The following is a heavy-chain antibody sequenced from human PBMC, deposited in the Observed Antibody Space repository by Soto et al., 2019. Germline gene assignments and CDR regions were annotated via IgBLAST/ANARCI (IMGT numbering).Heavy chain of an antibody. CDR3: AKEGKYSNSWYRDAFDI. CDR2: ISDSGRST. D-gene: IGHD6-13*01. J-gene: IGHJ3*02. CDR1: GFTFSNYA. V-gene: IGHV3-23*01. Sequence: GGSLRLSCAASGFTFSNYAMSWVRQAPGKGLEWVSAISDSGRSTYYADSVKGRFTISRDNSKNTLYLQMNSLRAGDTAVYYCAKEGKYSNSWYRDAFDIWGQGTMVTVSS.